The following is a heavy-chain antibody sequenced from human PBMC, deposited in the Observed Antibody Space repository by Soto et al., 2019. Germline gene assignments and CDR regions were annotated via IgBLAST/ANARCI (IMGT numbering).Heavy chain of an antibody. V-gene: IGHV3-9*01. CDR1: GFTFDDYA. Sequence: GGSLRLSCAASGFTFDDYAMHWVRQAPGKGLEWVSGNSWNSGSIGYADSVKGRFTISRDNAKNSLYLQMNSLRAEDTALYYCAKKGGATTGYAFDIWGQGTMVTVSS. J-gene: IGHJ3*02. CDR2: NSWNSGSI. D-gene: IGHD1-26*01. CDR3: AKKGGATTGYAFDI.